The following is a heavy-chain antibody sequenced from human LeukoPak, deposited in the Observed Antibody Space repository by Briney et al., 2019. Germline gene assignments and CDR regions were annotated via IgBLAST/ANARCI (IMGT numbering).Heavy chain of an antibody. V-gene: IGHV3-30*03. Sequence: PGRSLRLSCAASGFTFSSYGMHWVRQAPGKGLEWVAVISYDGSNKYYADSVKGRFTISRDNSKNTLYLQMNSLRAKDTAVYYCARDILTGYYRFDYWGQGTLVTVSS. J-gene: IGHJ4*02. D-gene: IGHD3-9*01. CDR1: GFTFSSYG. CDR2: ISYDGSNK. CDR3: ARDILTGYYRFDY.